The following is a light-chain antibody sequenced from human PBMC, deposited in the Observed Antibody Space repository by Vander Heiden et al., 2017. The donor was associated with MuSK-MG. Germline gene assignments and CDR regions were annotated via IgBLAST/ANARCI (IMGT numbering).Light chain of an antibody. V-gene: IGKV4-1*01. J-gene: IGKJ4*01. CDR1: RSVLYSSNNKNY. CDR3: QQDDSTPFT. Sequence: DIVMPQSPASLAVSLGERATINCKSSRSVLYSSNNKNYLGWYQQKVGQPPKLLINWASTRESGVPDRFSGSGSGTDFTLTISSLQAEDVAVYYCQQDDSTPFTFGGGTKVEIK. CDR2: WAS.